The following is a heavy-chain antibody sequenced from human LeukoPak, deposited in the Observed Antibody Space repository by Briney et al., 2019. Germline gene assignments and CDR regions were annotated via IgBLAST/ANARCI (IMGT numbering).Heavy chain of an antibody. D-gene: IGHD4-17*01. Sequence: GGSLRLSCAASGFTFSNYGIHWVRQAPGKGLEWVAIISYGGSNKYYADSVKGRFTISRDDSKNTLYLQMNSLGAEDTAVYYCAKDRAYGDSFLDYWGQGTLDTVSS. CDR1: GFTFSNYG. CDR3: AKDRAYGDSFLDY. J-gene: IGHJ4*02. V-gene: IGHV3-30*18. CDR2: ISYGGSNK.